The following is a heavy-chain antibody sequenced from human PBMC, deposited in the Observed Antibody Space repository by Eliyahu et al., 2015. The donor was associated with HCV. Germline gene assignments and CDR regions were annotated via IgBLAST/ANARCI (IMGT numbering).Heavy chain of an antibody. CDR2: INHSGST. D-gene: IGHD6-19*01. J-gene: IGHJ4*02. V-gene: IGHV4-34*01. CDR1: GXSFSGYY. CDR3: ARGRYSSGWYSWGFDY. Sequence: QVQLQQWGAGLLKPSETLSLTCAVYGXSFSGYYWSWIRQPPGKGLEWIGEINHSGSTNYNPSLKSRVTISVDTSKNQFSLKLSSVTAADTAVYYCARGRYSSGWYSWGFDYWGQGTLVTVSS.